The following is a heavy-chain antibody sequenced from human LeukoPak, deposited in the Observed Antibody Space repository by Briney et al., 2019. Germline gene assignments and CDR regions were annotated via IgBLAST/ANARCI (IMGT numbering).Heavy chain of an antibody. CDR2: INHSGST. V-gene: IGHV4-34*01. CDR3: ARVPHSSGTLDY. J-gene: IGHJ4*02. D-gene: IGHD3-22*01. Sequence: SETLSLTCALYDGSFSGYYWSWIRQPPGKGLEWIGEINHSGSTNYNPSLKSRVTISVDTSKNQFSLKLSSVTAADTAVYYCARVPHSSGTLDYWGQGTLVTVSS. CDR1: DGSFSGYY.